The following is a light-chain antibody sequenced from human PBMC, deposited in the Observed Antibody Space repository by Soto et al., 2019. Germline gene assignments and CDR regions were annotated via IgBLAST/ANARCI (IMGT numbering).Light chain of an antibody. CDR2: DVS. CDR3: SSYTSSSTLEV. Sequence: QSVLTQPASVSVAPGQSITISCTGTSSDIGGYNYFSWYQQHPGKAPKLMIYDVSNRPSGVSNRFSGSKSGNTASLTISGLQAEDEADYYCSSYTSSSTLEVFGTGTKVTVL. J-gene: IGLJ1*01. V-gene: IGLV2-14*03. CDR1: SSDIGGYNY.